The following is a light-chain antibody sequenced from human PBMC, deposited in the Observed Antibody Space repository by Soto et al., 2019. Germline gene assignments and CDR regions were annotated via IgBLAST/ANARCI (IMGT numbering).Light chain of an antibody. CDR3: GTWDSSLSALYV. Sequence: AQPPSVSAAPGQKVTISCSGSSSNIGNNYVSWYQQLPGTAPKLLIYDNNKRPSGIPDRFSGSKSGTSATLGITGLQTGDEADYYCGTWDSSLSALYVFGTGTKVTVL. CDR1: SSNIGNNY. J-gene: IGLJ1*01. CDR2: DNN. V-gene: IGLV1-51*01.